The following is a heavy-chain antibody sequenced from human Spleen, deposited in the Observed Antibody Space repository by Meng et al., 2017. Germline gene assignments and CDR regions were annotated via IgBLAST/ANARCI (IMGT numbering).Heavy chain of an antibody. CDR2: IWYDGSNK. Sequence: GESLKISCAASGFTFSSYGMHWVRQAPGKGLEWVAVIWYDGSNKYGADSVKGRFTISRDNSKNTLYLQMNSQRAEDTAVYYCARDSAHYGDYGSPYYFDYWGQGTLVTVSS. D-gene: IGHD4-17*01. CDR1: GFTFSSYG. V-gene: IGHV3-33*01. J-gene: IGHJ4*02. CDR3: ARDSAHYGDYGSPYYFDY.